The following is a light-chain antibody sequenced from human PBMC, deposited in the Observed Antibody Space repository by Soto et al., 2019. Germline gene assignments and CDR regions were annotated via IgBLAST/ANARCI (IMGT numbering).Light chain of an antibody. Sequence: EIVLTQSPATLSLSLGERATLSCRASQSVSSYLAWYQQKPGQAPRLLIYDASNWATGIPARFSGSGSGTDFNLTISSIEPEDFAVYYCQQRRNWPPSFTFGPGTKVDIK. V-gene: IGKV3-11*01. J-gene: IGKJ3*01. CDR2: DAS. CDR3: QQRRNWPPSFT. CDR1: QSVSSY.